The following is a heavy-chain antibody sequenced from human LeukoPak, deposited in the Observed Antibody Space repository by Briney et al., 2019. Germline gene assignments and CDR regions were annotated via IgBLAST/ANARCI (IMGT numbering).Heavy chain of an antibody. CDR3: ARDWAGSTYGYWYFDL. Sequence: PSETLSLTCLVSGGSITSYNLSWIRLTAGKGLEWIGRIYTSGTTIYNPSFKSRVSVSISKSKNQFSLKVTSVTAADTAVYYCARDWAGSTYGYWYFDLWGRGTLVTVSS. V-gene: IGHV4-4*07. CDR2: IYTSGTT. CDR1: GGSITSYN. D-gene: IGHD3-10*01. J-gene: IGHJ2*01.